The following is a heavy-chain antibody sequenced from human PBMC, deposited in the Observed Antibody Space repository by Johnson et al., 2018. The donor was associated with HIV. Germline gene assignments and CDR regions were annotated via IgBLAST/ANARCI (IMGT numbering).Heavy chain of an antibody. CDR2: ISGSGGST. CDR1: GFTFSSYA. J-gene: IGHJ3*01. V-gene: IGHV3-23*04. D-gene: IGHD4-17*01. CDR3: ARLRRQKGGGAFDV. Sequence: VQLVESGGGLVQPGGSLRLSCAASGFTFSSYAMSWVRQAPGKGLEWVSAISGSGGSTYYPGSVKGRFTISRYTSKNTVDLQMNSLRDVDTAVYYCARLRRQKGGGAFDVWGQGTLVTVSS.